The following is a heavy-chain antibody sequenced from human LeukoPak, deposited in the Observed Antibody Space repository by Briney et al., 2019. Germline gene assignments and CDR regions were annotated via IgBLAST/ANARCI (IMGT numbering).Heavy chain of an antibody. J-gene: IGHJ6*02. CDR1: GGSISSYY. D-gene: IGHD1-26*01. CDR2: VYYSGRT. CDR3: ARTFSESYYYYGMDV. V-gene: IGHV4-59*01. Sequence: SETLSLTCTVSGGSISSYYWSWIRQPPGKGLEWIGYVYYSGRTNYNPSLKSRVTISVDTSKNQFSLKLSSVAAADTAVYYCARTFSESYYYYGMDVWGQGTTVTVSS.